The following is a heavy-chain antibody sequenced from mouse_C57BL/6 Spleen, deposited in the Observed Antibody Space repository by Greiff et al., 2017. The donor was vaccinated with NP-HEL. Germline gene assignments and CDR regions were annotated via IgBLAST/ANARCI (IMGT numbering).Heavy chain of an antibody. D-gene: IGHD1-1*01. J-gene: IGHJ4*01. CDR1: GYSFTSYY. CDR3: AREDITTVVDYAMDY. CDR2: IYPGSGNT. V-gene: IGHV1-66*01. Sequence: QVQLQQSGPELVKPGASVKISCKASGYSFTSYYIHWVKQRPGQGLEWIGWIYPGSGNTKYTEKFKGKATLTADPSYSPAYMQLSSLTSEDSAVYYFAREDITTVVDYAMDYWGQGTSVTVSS.